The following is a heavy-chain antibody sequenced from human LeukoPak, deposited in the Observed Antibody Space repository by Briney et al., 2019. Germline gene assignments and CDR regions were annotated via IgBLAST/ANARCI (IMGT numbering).Heavy chain of an antibody. Sequence: GGSLRLSCAASGFTFSSYWMHWVRHAPGKGVVWVSRINSDGSNTIYADSVKGRFTISRDNAKNTLYLQMNSLRAEDTAVYYCAREESTVTDGFDIWGQGTMVTVSS. J-gene: IGHJ3*02. D-gene: IGHD4-17*01. CDR3: AREESTVTDGFDI. V-gene: IGHV3-74*01. CDR1: GFTFSSYW. CDR2: INSDGSNT.